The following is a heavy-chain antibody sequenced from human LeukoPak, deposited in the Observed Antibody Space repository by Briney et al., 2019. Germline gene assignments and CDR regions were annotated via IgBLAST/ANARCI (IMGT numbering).Heavy chain of an antibody. Sequence: SETLSLTCTVSGGSISSSSYYWGWIRQPPGKGLEWIGSIYYSGSTYYNPSLKSRVTISVDTSKSQFSLKLSSVTAADTAVYYCARSEWFGEFLLDYWGQGTLVTVSS. J-gene: IGHJ4*02. CDR3: ARSEWFGEFLLDY. CDR2: IYYSGST. CDR1: GGSISSSSYY. D-gene: IGHD3-10*01. V-gene: IGHV4-39*07.